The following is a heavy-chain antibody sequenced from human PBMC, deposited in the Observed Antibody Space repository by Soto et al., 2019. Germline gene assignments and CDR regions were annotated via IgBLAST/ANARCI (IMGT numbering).Heavy chain of an antibody. V-gene: IGHV1-2*02. CDR3: ARDGLGPLQPLYTWFDP. D-gene: IGHD7-27*01. CDR2: INPNSGGT. J-gene: IGHJ5*02. Sequence: QVQLVQSGAEVKKPGASVKVSCKASGYTFTGYYMHWVRQAPGQGLEWMGWINPNSGGTNYAQKFQGRVTMTRDTYISTAYMELSRLRSDDTAVYYCARDGLGPLQPLYTWFDPWGQGTLVTVSS. CDR1: GYTFTGYY.